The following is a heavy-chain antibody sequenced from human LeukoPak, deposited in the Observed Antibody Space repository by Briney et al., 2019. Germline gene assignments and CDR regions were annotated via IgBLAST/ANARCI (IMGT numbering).Heavy chain of an antibody. V-gene: IGHV3-11*01. CDR2: ISSSGSTK. D-gene: IGHD1-20*01. CDR1: GFTFSDYY. CDR3: ARRRYNSNAIDY. Sequence: PGGSLRLSCAASGFTFSDYYMSWTRQAPGEGLEWVSYISSSGSTKYYADSVKGRITISRDNAKNSLYLQMNSLRAEDTAVYYCARRRYNSNAIDYWGQGTLVTVSS. J-gene: IGHJ4*02.